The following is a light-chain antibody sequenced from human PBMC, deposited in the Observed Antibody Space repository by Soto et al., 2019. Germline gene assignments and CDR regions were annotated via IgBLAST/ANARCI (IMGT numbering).Light chain of an antibody. CDR1: QSVSNN. CDR2: GAS. Sequence: EIVMTQSPATLSVSPGERATLSCRASQSVSNNLAWYQQKPGQAPRLLIYGASTRATGIPARFSGSGSGTQYTLTISRLQSDDFAVYYCQHYNNWPPWTVGQGTKVEIK. J-gene: IGKJ1*01. V-gene: IGKV3-15*01. CDR3: QHYNNWPPWT.